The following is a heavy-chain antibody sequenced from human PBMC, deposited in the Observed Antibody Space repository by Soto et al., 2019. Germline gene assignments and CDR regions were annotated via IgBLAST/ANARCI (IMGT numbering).Heavy chain of an antibody. CDR3: ARSQGGSSSLDIYYYYYYGMDV. V-gene: IGHV1-69*01. D-gene: IGHD2-15*01. J-gene: IGHJ6*02. CDR1: GGTFSSYA. CDR2: IIPIFATA. Sequence: QVQLVQSGAEVQKPGSSVKVSCKAPGGTFSSYAISWVRQAPGQGLEWMGGIIPIFATAKYAQKFQGRVTSTADESTSTGYMELSSLRSEDTAVYYCARSQGGSSSLDIYYYYYYGMDVWGQGTTVTVSS.